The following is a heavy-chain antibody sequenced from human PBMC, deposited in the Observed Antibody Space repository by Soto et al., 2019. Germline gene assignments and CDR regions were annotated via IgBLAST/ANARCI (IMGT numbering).Heavy chain of an antibody. V-gene: IGHV3-9*01. CDR3: AKDYNNYWSGYYAH. CDR2: ISWDSGIR. Sequence: LRLSCAASGFTFSDHAMHCVRQAPGKDLEWVSSISWDSGIREYADSVKGRFTISRDNAKNSLYLEMNSLRADDTALYYCAKDYNNYWSGYYAHWGQGTPVTVSS. J-gene: IGHJ4*02. D-gene: IGHD3-3*01. CDR1: GFTFSDHA.